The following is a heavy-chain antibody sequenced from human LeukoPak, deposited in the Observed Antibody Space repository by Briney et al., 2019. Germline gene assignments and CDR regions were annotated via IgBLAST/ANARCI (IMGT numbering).Heavy chain of an antibody. V-gene: IGHV1-2*02. Sequence: ASVKVSCKASGYTFTGYYMHWVRQAPGQGLEWMGWINPNSGGTNYAQKFQGRVTMTRDTSISTAYMELSRLRSDDTAVYYCARDRGSGYVLNWFDPWGQGTLVTVSS. D-gene: IGHD5-12*01. CDR3: ARDRGSGYVLNWFDP. J-gene: IGHJ5*02. CDR2: INPNSGGT. CDR1: GYTFTGYY.